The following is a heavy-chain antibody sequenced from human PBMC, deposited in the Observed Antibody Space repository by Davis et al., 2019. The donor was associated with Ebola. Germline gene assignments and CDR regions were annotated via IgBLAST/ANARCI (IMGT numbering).Heavy chain of an antibody. J-gene: IGHJ5*02. CDR1: GFTFSSYG. V-gene: IGHV3-30*03. Sequence: PGGSLRLSCAASGFTFSSYGMHWVRQAPGKGLEWVAVISYDGSEKYYVDSVKGRFTISRDNAKNSLYLQMNSLRAEDTAVYYCARDRPVLWFDPWGQGTLVTVSS. CDR2: ISYDGSEK. D-gene: IGHD3-10*01. CDR3: ARDRPVLWFDP.